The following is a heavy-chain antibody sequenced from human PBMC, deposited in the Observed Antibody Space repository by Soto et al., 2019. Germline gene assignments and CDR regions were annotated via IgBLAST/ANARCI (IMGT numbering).Heavy chain of an antibody. CDR2: ISGSGGST. D-gene: IGHD1-1*01. CDR3: AKKVVYRLEELDY. J-gene: IGHJ4*02. CDR1: GFTFDSYA. Sequence: GGSLRLSCAASGFTFDSYAMSWVRQAPGKGLEWVSAISGSGGSTYYADSVKGRFTTSRDNSKNTLYLQMNSLRAEDTAVYYCAKKVVYRLEELDYWVQETLPTVS. V-gene: IGHV3-23*01.